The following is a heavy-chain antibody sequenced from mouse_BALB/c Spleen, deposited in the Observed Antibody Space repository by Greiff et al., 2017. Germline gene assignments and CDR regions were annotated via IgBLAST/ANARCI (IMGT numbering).Heavy chain of an antibody. CDR2: ISSGGSYT. D-gene: IGHD2-12*01. CDR3: ARGGLVTKAMDY. CDR1: GFTFSSYA. J-gene: IGHJ4*01. V-gene: IGHV5-9-4*01. Sequence: EVMLVESGGGLVKPGGSLKLSCAASGFTFSSYAMSWVRQSPEKRLEWVAEISSGGSYTYYPDTVTGRFTISRDNAKNTLYLEMSSLRSEDTAMYYCARGGLVTKAMDYWGQGTSVTVSS.